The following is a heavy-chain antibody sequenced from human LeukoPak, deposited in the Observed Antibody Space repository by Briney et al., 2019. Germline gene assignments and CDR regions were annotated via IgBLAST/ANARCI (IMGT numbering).Heavy chain of an antibody. D-gene: IGHD2-15*01. V-gene: IGHV3-21*04. CDR2: ISGSSSDI. CDR3: AKNGDRGAYCTGGTCYPYFYYYMDV. CDR1: AFTFSSYS. J-gene: IGHJ6*03. Sequence: GGSLRLSCAGSAFTFSSYSMNWVRQAPGKGLEWVSSISGSSSDIYYADSVKGRFTISRDNAKNSLYLQMNSLRAEDTAIYYCAKNGDRGAYCTGGTCYPYFYYYMDVWGKGTTVTI.